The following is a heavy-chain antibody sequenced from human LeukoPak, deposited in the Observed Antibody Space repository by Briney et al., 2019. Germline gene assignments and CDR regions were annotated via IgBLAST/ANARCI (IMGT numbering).Heavy chain of an antibody. Sequence: GGSLRLSCAASGFTFSSYAMHWVRQAPGKGLEWVAVISYDGSNKYYADSVKARFTISRDNSKNTLYLQMNSLRAEDTAVYYCARMMTDYWGQGTLVTVSS. CDR2: ISYDGSNK. V-gene: IGHV3-30-3*01. J-gene: IGHJ4*02. CDR1: GFTFSSYA. CDR3: ARMMTDY. D-gene: IGHD3-16*01.